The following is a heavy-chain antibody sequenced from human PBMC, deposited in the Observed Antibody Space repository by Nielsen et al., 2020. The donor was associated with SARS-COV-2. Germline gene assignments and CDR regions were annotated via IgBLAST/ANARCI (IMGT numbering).Heavy chain of an antibody. V-gene: IGHV3-30*18. CDR2: ISYDGRVE. CDR1: GFTFRYYG. J-gene: IGHJ4*02. CDR3: AKDRSDSIDYFDH. D-gene: IGHD2-21*02. Sequence: GESLKIFCTTSGFTFRYYGMHWVRQSPGKGLEWVAAISYDGRVEYYADSLKGRFSISRDNSDNTVYLQMNSLRAEDTAMYFCAKDRSDSIDYFDHWGQGTLVTVSS.